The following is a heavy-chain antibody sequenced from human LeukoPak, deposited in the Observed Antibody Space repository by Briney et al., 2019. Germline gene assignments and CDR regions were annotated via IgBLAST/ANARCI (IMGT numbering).Heavy chain of an antibody. CDR2: IYTSGST. CDR1: GGSISSHY. Sequence: PSETLSLTCTVSGGSISSHYWRWIRQPAGKGLEWIGHIYTSGSTNYNPSLKSRVTISVDTSKNQFSLKLSPLTAADTAVYYCAREGYDSLWGQGTLVTVSS. CDR3: AREGYDSL. J-gene: IGHJ4*02. V-gene: IGHV4-4*07. D-gene: IGHD3-3*01.